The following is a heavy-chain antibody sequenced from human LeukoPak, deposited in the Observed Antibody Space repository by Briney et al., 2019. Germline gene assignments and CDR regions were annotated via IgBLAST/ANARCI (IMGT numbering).Heavy chain of an antibody. CDR1: GFTFDDYA. Sequence: PGGSLRLSCAASGFTFDDYAMHWVRQAPGKGLEWVSGISWSSGNIGYADSVKGRFTISRDNAKNSLYLQMNSLRAEDTALYYCAKDTRAPGVAATGAFDIWGQGTMVTVSS. J-gene: IGHJ3*02. V-gene: IGHV3-9*01. D-gene: IGHD2-15*01. CDR2: ISWSSGNI. CDR3: AKDTRAPGVAATGAFDI.